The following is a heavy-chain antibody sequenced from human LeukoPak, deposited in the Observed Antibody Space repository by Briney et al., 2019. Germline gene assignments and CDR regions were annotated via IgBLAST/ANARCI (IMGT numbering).Heavy chain of an antibody. Sequence: SETLSLTCAVYGGSFSGYYWSWIRQPPGKGLEWIGEINHSGSTNYNPSLKSRVTISVDTSKNQFSLKLSSVTAADTAVYHCASRKTPKSERAFDIWGQGTMVTVSS. J-gene: IGHJ3*02. CDR3: ASRKTPKSERAFDI. D-gene: IGHD1-14*01. V-gene: IGHV4-34*01. CDR2: INHSGST. CDR1: GGSFSGYY.